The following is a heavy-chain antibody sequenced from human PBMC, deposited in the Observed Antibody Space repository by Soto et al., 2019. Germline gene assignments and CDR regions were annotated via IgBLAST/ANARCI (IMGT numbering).Heavy chain of an antibody. V-gene: IGHV4-59*08. CDR3: ARTGYCTSINCYEYYFDY. D-gene: IGHD2-2*01. J-gene: IGHJ4*02. CDR2: IYYSGGT. CDR1: GCSITTYY. Sequence: PSETLSLTCTFSGCSITTYYWSWIRQPPGKGLEWIGCIYYSGGTNYNPSLKSRVTISLDTSKNQFSLKLSSVTAADTAVYYCARTGYCTSINCYEYYFDYWGRGTQVTVSS.